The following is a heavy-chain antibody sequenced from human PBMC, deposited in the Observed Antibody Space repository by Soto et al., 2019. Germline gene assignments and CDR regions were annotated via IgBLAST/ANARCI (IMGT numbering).Heavy chain of an antibody. Sequence: EVQLLESGGGLVQPGGSLRLSCAASGFTFSSYAMTWVRHAPGKGLEWVSAISGSGTNRYYADSVKGRFTISRDHSTNTLYLQMNSLRAEDTAVYYCAKDRVDYGDYRGLDYWGQGTLVTVSS. D-gene: IGHD4-17*01. J-gene: IGHJ4*02. V-gene: IGHV3-23*01. CDR1: GFTFSSYA. CDR2: ISGSGTNR. CDR3: AKDRVDYGDYRGLDY.